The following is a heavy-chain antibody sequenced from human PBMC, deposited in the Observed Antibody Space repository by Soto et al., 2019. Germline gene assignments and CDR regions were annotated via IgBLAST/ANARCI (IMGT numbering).Heavy chain of an antibody. D-gene: IGHD4-17*01. V-gene: IGHV2-5*02. CDR2: LSWDGDR. CDR3: AHYTVDTYMDV. CDR1: GFSLSTSGVG. J-gene: IGHJ6*03. Sequence: QITLRESGPTLVKATQTLTLTCSFSGFSLSTSGVGVGWIRQPPGKALEWLALLSWDGDRRYSPSLNSRLTIIKDTSKNQVVLTMTNMDPVDTGTYYCAHYTVDTYMDVWGKGTTVTVSS.